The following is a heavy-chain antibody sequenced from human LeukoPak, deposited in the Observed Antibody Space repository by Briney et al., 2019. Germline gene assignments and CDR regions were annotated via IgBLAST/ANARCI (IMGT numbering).Heavy chain of an antibody. CDR1: GYTFTGYY. V-gene: IGHV1-2*02. D-gene: IGHD6-19*01. Sequence: ASVKVSCKASGYTFTGYYLHWVRQAPGQGLEWMGWINPNSGGTNYAQKFQGRVTMTRDTSISIAYMEVSRLRSDDTAVYYCARVGGPGYSSGWYGYWGQGTLVTVSS. CDR3: ARVGGPGYSSGWYGY. CDR2: INPNSGGT. J-gene: IGHJ4*02.